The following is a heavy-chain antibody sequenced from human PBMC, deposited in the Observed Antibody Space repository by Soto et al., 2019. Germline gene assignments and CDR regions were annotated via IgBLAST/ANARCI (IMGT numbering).Heavy chain of an antibody. CDR3: ARPTWCYGEPLDS. D-gene: IGHD4-17*01. Sequence: EVHLVESGGGVAQPGRSLRLSCATSGFTFDDYAMHWVRQAPGKGLEWVSGISWNSDSTGYADSVKGRFTISRDNAKKSLCLQMNSLRSEYTAFYFCARPTWCYGEPLDSWGQGTLFTVSS. J-gene: IGHJ4*02. CDR1: GFTFDDYA. V-gene: IGHV3-9*01. CDR2: ISWNSDST.